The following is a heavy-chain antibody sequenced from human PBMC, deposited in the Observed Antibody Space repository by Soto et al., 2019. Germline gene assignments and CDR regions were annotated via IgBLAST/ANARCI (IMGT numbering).Heavy chain of an antibody. CDR1: GYTFTSYG. CDR2: ISAYNGNT. D-gene: IGHD6-6*01. Sequence: QVQLVQSGAEVKKPGASVKVSCKASGYTFTSYGISWVRQAPGQGLEWMGWISAYNGNTNYAQKLQGRVTMTTDTATSTADMELRSLRSDDTAVYYCARVAARLPYYYYYGMDVWGQGTTVTVSS. CDR3: ARVAARLPYYYYYGMDV. V-gene: IGHV1-18*01. J-gene: IGHJ6*02.